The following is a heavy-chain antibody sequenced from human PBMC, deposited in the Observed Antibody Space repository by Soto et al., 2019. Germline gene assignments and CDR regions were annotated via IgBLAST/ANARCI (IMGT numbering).Heavy chain of an antibody. Sequence: QLQLQESGPGLVKPSETLSLTCTVSGDSVSSDSYYWSWIRQPPGKRLEWIGYISHSGSTSYNPSLHSRVSMSIDTSKNQFFLELSSVTAADTAIYYCAREGGVLRLSNWLDPWGQGTLVTVSA. D-gene: IGHD3-3*01. J-gene: IGHJ5*02. V-gene: IGHV4-61*01. CDR2: ISHSGST. CDR3: AREGGVLRLSNWLDP. CDR1: GDSVSSDSYY.